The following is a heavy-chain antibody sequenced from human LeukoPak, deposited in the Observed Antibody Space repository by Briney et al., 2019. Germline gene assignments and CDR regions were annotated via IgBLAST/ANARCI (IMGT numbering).Heavy chain of an antibody. D-gene: IGHD3-9*01. J-gene: IGHJ4*02. V-gene: IGHV3-74*01. CDR1: GFTFSSYW. CDR3: ARLATKSYYDIFTGYYYFDY. Sequence: GGSLRLSCAASGFTFSSYWMHWVRQAPGKGLVWVSRINSDGSSTSYADSVKGRFTISRDNAKNTLYLQMNSLRAEDTAVYYCARLATKSYYDIFTGYYYFDYWGQGTLITVSS. CDR2: INSDGSST.